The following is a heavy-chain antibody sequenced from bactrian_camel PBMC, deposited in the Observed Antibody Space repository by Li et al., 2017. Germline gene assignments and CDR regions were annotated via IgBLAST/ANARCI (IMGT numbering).Heavy chain of an antibody. J-gene: IGHJ4*01. V-gene: IGHV3S40*01. CDR2: INSDGSRT. Sequence: DVQLVESGGGSVQAGGSLRLSCEASGYTYGSTCLGWFRQAPGEGLEWVPGINSDGSRTYYADSVKGRFTISRDNAKNTLYLQMNSLNTDDTAVYYCAASGTGTGWALCYWGQGTQVTVS. CDR1: GYTYGSTC. CDR3: AASGTGTGWALCY. D-gene: IGHD5*01.